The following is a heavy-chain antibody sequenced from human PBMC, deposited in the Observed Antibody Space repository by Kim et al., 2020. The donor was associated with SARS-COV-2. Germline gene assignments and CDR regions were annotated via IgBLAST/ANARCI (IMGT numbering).Heavy chain of an antibody. V-gene: IGHV1-2*02. J-gene: IGHJ5*02. CDR3: ALVPGHNWFDP. D-gene: IGHD6-13*01. Sequence: TNYAQKFQGRVTMTRDTSISTAYMELSRLRSDDTAVYYCALVPGHNWFDPWGQGTLVTVSS. CDR2: T.